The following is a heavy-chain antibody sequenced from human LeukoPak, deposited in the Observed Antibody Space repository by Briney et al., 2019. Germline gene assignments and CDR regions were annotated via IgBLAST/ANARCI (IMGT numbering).Heavy chain of an antibody. V-gene: IGHV5-51*01. CDR3: ARRYDILTGYYTDAFDI. J-gene: IGHJ3*02. CDR1: GYKFTNFW. CDR2: IYPGDSDT. Sequence: LGESLKISCKGSGYKFTNFWIGWVRQMPGKGLEWMGIIYPGDSDTRYSPSFLGQVTISADKSISTAYLQWSSLKASDTAMYYCARRYDILTGYYTDAFDIWGQGTMVTVSS. D-gene: IGHD3-9*01.